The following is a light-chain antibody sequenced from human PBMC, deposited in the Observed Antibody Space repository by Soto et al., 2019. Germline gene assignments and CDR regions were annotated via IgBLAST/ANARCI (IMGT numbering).Light chain of an antibody. CDR2: GTS. V-gene: IGKV3-20*01. CDR3: QEYEAFVT. CDR1: QRLPNNY. J-gene: IGKJ1*01. Sequence: EHVLTQSPGTLSLSPGERATLSCRASQRLPNNYSAWSQQKHDHALRLLIDGTSTRATGIPDRFSGSGSGTDFTLTIRRLEPEHVAGCYCQEYEAFVTFGQGTKVDI.